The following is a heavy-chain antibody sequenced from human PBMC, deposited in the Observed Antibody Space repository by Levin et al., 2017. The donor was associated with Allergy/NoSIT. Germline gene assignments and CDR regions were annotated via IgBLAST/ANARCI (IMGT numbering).Heavy chain of an antibody. J-gene: IGHJ4*02. V-gene: IGHV1-2*02. Sequence: ASVKVSCKASGYTFTGYYMHWVRQAPGQGLEWMGWINPNSGGTNYAQKFQGRVTMTRDTSISTAYMDLSRLRSDDTAVYYCARESEYSSSLGYWGQGTLVTVSS. D-gene: IGHD6-13*01. CDR3: ARESEYSSSLGY. CDR1: GYTFTGYY. CDR2: INPNSGGT.